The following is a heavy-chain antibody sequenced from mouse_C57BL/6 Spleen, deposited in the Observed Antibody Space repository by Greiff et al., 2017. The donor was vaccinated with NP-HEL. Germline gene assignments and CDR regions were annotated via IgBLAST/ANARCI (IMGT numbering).Heavy chain of an antibody. CDR3: ARCPLYYAMDY. CDR2: IYPGDGDT. Sequence: VQLQESGAELVKPGASVKISCKASGYAFSSYWMNWVKQRPGKGLEWIGQIYPGDGDTNYNGKFKGKATLTADKSSSTAYMQLSSLTSEDSAVYVCARCPLYYAMDYWGQGTSVTVSS. V-gene: IGHV1-80*01. CDR1: GYAFSSYW. J-gene: IGHJ4*01.